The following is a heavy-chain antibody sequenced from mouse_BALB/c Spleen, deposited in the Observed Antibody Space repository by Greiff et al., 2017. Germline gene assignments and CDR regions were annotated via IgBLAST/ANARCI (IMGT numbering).Heavy chain of an antibody. CDR2: IWGDGST. J-gene: IGHJ2*01. Sequence: QVQLQQSGPGLVAPSQSLSITCTVSGFSLTGYGVNWVRQPPGKGLEWLGMIWGDGSTDYNSALKSRLSISKDNSKSQVFLKMNSLQTDDTARYYCAREGGYGSSYEYYFDYWGQGTTLTVSS. CDR3: AREGGYGSSYEYYFDY. D-gene: IGHD1-1*01. CDR1: GFSLTGYG. V-gene: IGHV2-6-7*01.